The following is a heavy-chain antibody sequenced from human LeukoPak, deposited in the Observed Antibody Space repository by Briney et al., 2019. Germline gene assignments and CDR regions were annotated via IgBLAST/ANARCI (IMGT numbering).Heavy chain of an antibody. Sequence: PGGSLRLSCEVSGITFSSLWMSWFRQAPGKGPEWVADIKHDGSEEHYVASVKGRFTISRDNAKLYLQMNSLRADDTAVYYCAGGQGWHFDLWGLGTLITVSS. V-gene: IGHV3-7*01. CDR1: GITFSSLW. D-gene: IGHD2-15*01. J-gene: IGHJ2*01. CDR2: IKHDGSEE. CDR3: AGGQGWHFDL.